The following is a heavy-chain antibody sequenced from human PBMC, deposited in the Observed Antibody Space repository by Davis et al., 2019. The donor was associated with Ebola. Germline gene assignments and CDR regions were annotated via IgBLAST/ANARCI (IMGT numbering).Heavy chain of an antibody. CDR2: ISGNGRAT. D-gene: IGHD3-10*01. V-gene: IGHV3-23*01. Sequence: GGSLRLSCAASGFVFSNYAMNWVRQAPGKGLEWVSAISGNGRATYYADSVKGRFTISRDNSKNTLYLQMNSLRSADTAVYYCAGSLLWFGELWSWGQGTLVTVSS. J-gene: IGHJ5*02. CDR3: AGSLLWFGELWS. CDR1: GFVFSNYA.